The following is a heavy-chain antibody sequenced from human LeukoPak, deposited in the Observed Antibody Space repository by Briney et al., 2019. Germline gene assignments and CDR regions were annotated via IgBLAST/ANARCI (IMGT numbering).Heavy chain of an antibody. Sequence: SVKVSCKASGFTFTSSAMQWVRQARGQRLEWIGWIVVGSGNTNYAQKFQERVTITRDMSTSTAYMELSSLRSEDTAVYYCAADVHYYGSSGYSPFDYWGQGTLVTVSS. CDR2: IVVGSGNT. CDR1: GFTFTSSA. J-gene: IGHJ4*02. CDR3: AADVHYYGSSGYSPFDY. V-gene: IGHV1-58*02. D-gene: IGHD3-22*01.